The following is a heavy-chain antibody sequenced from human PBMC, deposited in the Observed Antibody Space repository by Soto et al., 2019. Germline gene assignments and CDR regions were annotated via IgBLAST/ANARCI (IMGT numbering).Heavy chain of an antibody. D-gene: IGHD3-10*01. CDR2: IIPLFGTP. V-gene: IGHV1-69*01. J-gene: IGHJ4*02. CDR3: SRGRDYYGSGNYYNRIDF. CDR1: GGIFSTYA. Sequence: QVQLVQSGAEVKKPGSSVKVSCKASGGIFSTYAISWLRQAPGQGLEWMGGIIPLFGTPNYAKRFQGRVTFTADETNSKAYMELSRLETEDTAVYYFSRGRDYYGSGNYYNRIDFWGQGTLVTVSS.